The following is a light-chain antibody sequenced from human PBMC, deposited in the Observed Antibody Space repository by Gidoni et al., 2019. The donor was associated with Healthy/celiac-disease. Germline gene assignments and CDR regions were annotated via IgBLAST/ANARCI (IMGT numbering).Light chain of an antibody. CDR1: QSVSSSY. CDR2: GAS. J-gene: IGKJ4*01. V-gene: IGKV3-20*01. Sequence: EIVLTQSPVTLSLSPGERATLSCSASQSVSSSYLAWYQQKPGQAPRLLIYGASSRATGIPDRFSVSGSGTDFTLTISRLEPEDFAVYYCQQYGSSPLTFGGGTKVEIK. CDR3: QQYGSSPLT.